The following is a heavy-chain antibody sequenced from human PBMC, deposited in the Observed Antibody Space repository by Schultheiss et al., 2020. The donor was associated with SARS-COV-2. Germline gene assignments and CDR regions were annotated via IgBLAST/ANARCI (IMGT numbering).Heavy chain of an antibody. CDR2: ISSNGGST. D-gene: IGHD4-17*01. CDR3: ARSLYGEWATGDY. J-gene: IGHJ4*02. CDR1: GFTFSYYY. V-gene: IGHV3-64*02. Sequence: GGSLRLSCAASGFTFSYYYMSGVRQAPGKGLEYVSAISSNGGSTYYADSVKGRFTISRDNSKNTLYLQMGSLRAEDMAVYYCARSLYGEWATGDYWGQGTLVTVSS.